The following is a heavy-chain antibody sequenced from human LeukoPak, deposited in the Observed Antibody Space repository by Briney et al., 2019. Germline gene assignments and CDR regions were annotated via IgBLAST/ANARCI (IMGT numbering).Heavy chain of an antibody. J-gene: IGHJ4*02. CDR1: GGSFSGYY. V-gene: IGHV4-34*01. D-gene: IGHD6-13*01. Sequence: PSETLSLTCAVYGGSFSGYYWSWIRQPPGKGLEWIGEINHSGNTNYNPSLKSRVTISVDTSKNQFSLKLSSVTAADTAVYYCARPMVKRQLASGFDYWGQGTLVTVSS. CDR3: ARPMVKRQLASGFDY. CDR2: INHSGNT.